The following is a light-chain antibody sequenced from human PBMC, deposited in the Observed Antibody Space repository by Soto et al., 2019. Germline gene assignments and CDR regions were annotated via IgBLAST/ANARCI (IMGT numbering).Light chain of an antibody. V-gene: IGKV3-15*01. CDR1: QSVSRN. CDR3: QQYNNWPPDRT. CDR2: GAS. J-gene: IGKJ1*01. Sequence: EIVMTQSPATLSVSPGERATLSCRASQSVSRNLAWYQQKPGQAPRLLIYGASTRATGIPARFSGSGSGTEFTRTISSLQSEDFAIYFCQQYNNWPPDRTFGQGTKVEIK.